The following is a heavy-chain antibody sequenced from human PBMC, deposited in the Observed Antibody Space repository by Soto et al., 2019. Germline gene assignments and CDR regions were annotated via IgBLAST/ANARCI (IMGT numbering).Heavy chain of an antibody. D-gene: IGHD2-15*01. Sequence: GGSLRLSCAASGFTFSSYVMSWVRQAPGKGLEWVSGIRGFSPYTFYAESVKGRFTISRDNAKNSLYLQMNSLGVEDTAVYYCARDRGYDAHDYYYNAMDVWGQGTTVTVSS. CDR1: GFTFSSYV. J-gene: IGHJ6*02. V-gene: IGHV3-21*01. CDR3: ARDRGYDAHDYYYNAMDV. CDR2: IRGFSPYT.